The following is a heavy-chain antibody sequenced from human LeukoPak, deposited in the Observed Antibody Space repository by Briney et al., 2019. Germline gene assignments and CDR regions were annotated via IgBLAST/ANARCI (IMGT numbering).Heavy chain of an antibody. CDR1: GFTFSSYS. CDR3: AKSGRIVGATFFDY. V-gene: IGHV3-30*18. CDR2: ISYDGSNK. J-gene: IGHJ4*02. Sequence: PGGSLRLSCAASGFTFSSYSMHWVRQAPGKGLEWVAVISYDGSNKYYADSVKGRFTISRDNSKNTLYLQMNSLRAEDTAVYYCAKSGRIVGATFFDYWGQGTLVTVSS. D-gene: IGHD1-26*01.